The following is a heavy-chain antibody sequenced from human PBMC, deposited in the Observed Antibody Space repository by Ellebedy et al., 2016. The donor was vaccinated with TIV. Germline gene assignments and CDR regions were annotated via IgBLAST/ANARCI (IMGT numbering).Heavy chain of an antibody. CDR3: ARVRYSGNYYPYFDY. V-gene: IGHV4-31*03. CDR1: GGSLSSGGNY. CDR2: IYDSGST. Sequence: SETLSLXCTVSGGSLSSGGNYWSWIRQHPGKGLEWIGYIYDSGSTYYNPSLKSRVTIAVDTSRNQFSLKLSSVTAADTAVYYCARVRYSGNYYPYFDYWGQGTLVTVSS. D-gene: IGHD1-26*01. J-gene: IGHJ4*02.